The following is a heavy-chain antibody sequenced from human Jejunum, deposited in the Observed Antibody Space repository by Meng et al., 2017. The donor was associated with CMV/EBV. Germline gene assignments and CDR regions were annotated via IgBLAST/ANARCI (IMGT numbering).Heavy chain of an antibody. CDR2: IKSDGSEE. CDR1: GFTLSPYW. Sequence: GFTLSPYWIGWVRQAPGKGLEWVANIKSDGSEEYYVDYVKGRFTISRDNVRNSLSLQMNSLRGEDTAVYYCTRDPNQLVLEYFQHWGQGTPVTVSS. D-gene: IGHD1-14*01. J-gene: IGHJ1*01. CDR3: TRDPNQLVLEYFQH. V-gene: IGHV3-7*01.